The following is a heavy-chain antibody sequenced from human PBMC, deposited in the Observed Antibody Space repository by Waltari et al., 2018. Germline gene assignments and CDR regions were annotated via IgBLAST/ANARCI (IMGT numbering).Heavy chain of an antibody. J-gene: IGHJ3*02. V-gene: IGHV3-23*01. CDR1: GFTFSSYA. D-gene: IGHD3-3*01. Sequence: EVQLWESGGGLVQPGGSLRLSWAASGFTFSSYAMSWVRQAPGKGLEWVAAISGSGGSTYYADSVKGRFTISRDNSKNTLYLQMNSLRAEDTAVYYCAKPTIFGVVPDMPRDDIWGQGTMVTVSS. CDR2: ISGSGGST. CDR3: AKPTIFGVVPDMPRDDI.